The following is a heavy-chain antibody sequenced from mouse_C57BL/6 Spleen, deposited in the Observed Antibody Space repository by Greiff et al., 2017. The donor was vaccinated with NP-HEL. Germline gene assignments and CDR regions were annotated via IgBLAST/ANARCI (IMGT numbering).Heavy chain of an antibody. D-gene: IGHD3-2*02. J-gene: IGHJ3*01. CDR3: ARPDSSGWPFAY. CDR2: IDPSDSYT. CDR1: GYTFTSYW. V-gene: IGHV1-50*01. Sequence: VQLQQSGAELVKPGASVKLSCKASGYTFTSYWMQWVKQRPGQGLEWIGEIDPSDSYTNYNQKFKGKAKLTVDTSSSTAYMQLSSLTSEDSAVYYGARPDSSGWPFAYWGQGTLVTVSA.